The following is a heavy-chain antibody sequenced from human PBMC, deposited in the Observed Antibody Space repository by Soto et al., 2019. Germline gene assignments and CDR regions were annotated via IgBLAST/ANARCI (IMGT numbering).Heavy chain of an antibody. V-gene: IGHV1-46*01. J-gene: IGHJ6*02. D-gene: IGHD3-3*01. CDR1: GYSFSNFY. Sequence: GASVKVSCKPSGYSFSNFYVHWVRQAPGQGLEWMGIIDPSSGTTSYTQKFQERVTMTRDTSMSTVYMELSRLRAKDTAGYYCARGAVGVPNGLIAGMDVWGLGTTVTVS. CDR2: IDPSSGTT. CDR3: ARGAVGVPNGLIAGMDV.